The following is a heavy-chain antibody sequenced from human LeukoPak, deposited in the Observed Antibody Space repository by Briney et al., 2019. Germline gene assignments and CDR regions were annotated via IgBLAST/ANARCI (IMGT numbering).Heavy chain of an antibody. CDR2: INPSGGST. D-gene: IGHD1-26*01. Sequence: ASVKVSCKASGYTFTSYYMHWVRQAPGQGLEWMGIINPSGGSTSCAQKFQGRVTMTRDMSTSTVYMELSSLRSEDTAVYYCARTTIVGASDYWGQGTLVTVSS. CDR3: ARTTIVGASDY. J-gene: IGHJ4*02. CDR1: GYTFTSYY. V-gene: IGHV1-46*01.